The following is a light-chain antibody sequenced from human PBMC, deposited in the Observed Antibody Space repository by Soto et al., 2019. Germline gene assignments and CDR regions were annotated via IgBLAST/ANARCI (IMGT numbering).Light chain of an antibody. V-gene: IGKV3-20*01. CDR2: GAS. CDR3: QQYRSSPPEFS. Sequence: EIVLTQSPGTLSLSPGERATLSCRASQSVSSSYLAWYQQRPGQAPRLLIFGASYRATGIPDRFSGSGSGTDFTRTISRLEPEDFAGYYCQQYRSSPPEFSFGPGTKVDSK. CDR1: QSVSSSY. J-gene: IGKJ3*01.